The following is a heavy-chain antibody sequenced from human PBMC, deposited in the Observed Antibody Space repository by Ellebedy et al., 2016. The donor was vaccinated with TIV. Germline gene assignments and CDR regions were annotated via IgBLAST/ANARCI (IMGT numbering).Heavy chain of an antibody. CDR2: INSRGGST. D-gene: IGHD3-22*01. J-gene: IGHJ4*02. V-gene: IGHV3-23*01. CDR3: AKGRGGGSDSSAPRYYFDY. CDR1: GFTFSGYA. Sequence: PGGSLRLSCAASGFTFSGYAMSWVRQAPGKRLEWVSGINSRGGSTYYADSVKGRFTISRDPSKKTLYLQMNGLRAEDTAIYYCAKGRGGGSDSSAPRYYFDYWGLGTLVTVSS.